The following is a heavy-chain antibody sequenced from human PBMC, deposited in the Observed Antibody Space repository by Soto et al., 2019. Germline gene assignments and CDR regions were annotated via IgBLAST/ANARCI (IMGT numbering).Heavy chain of an antibody. V-gene: IGHV1-69*06. Sequence: QVHLVQSGTGVKKPGSSVKVSCKTSGDTFSNYAISWVRRAPGQGLEWMGGIIPLFDSASYAQRSHDRVTITADKFTSTAYMELRSLTSEDTAIYYCAASTFQSGVTGYFHLGFWGQGTLVTVSS. D-gene: IGHD3-9*01. J-gene: IGHJ4*02. CDR1: GDTFSNYA. CDR3: AASTFQSGVTGYFHLGF. CDR2: IIPLFDSA.